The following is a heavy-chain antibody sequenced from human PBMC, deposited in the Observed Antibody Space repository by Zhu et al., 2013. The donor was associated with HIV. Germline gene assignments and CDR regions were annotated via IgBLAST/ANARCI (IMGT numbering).Heavy chain of an antibody. CDR1: GYTFTGYY. V-gene: IGHV1-2*04. Sequence: QVQLVQSGAEVKKPGASVKVSCKASGYTFTGYYMHWVRQAPGQGLEWMGWINPNSGGTNYAQKFQGWVTMTRDTSISTAYMELSRLRSDDTAVYYCARAGPHYDSLSLMDVWGQGTTVTVSS. J-gene: IGHJ6*02. D-gene: IGHD3-3*01. CDR2: INPNSGGT. CDR3: ARAGPHYDSLSLMDV.